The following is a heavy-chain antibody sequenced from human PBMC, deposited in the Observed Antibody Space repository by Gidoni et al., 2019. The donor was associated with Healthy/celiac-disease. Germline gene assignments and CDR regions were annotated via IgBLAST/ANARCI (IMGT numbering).Heavy chain of an antibody. V-gene: IGHV4-31*03. J-gene: IGHJ5*02. Sequence: QVQLQESCPGLVQPSPTLSLTCTFSGGSISSGGYYWSWIRQHPGKGLEWIGYIYYSGSTYYNPSLKSRVTISVDTSKNQFSLKLSSVTAADTAVYYCARDQRDWFDTWGQGTLVTVSS. CDR2: IYYSGST. CDR1: GGSISSGGYY. CDR3: ARDQRDWFDT.